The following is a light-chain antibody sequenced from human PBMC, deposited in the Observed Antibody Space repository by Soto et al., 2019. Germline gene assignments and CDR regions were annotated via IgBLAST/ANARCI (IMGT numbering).Light chain of an antibody. CDR3: QQYTYNWT. CDR2: KAS. V-gene: IGKV1-5*03. J-gene: IGKJ1*01. Sequence: EILMTQSPSILSASVGDRVTITCRASQSISSWLAWYQQKPGTAPKLLIYKASTLQSGVPSRFSGSGSGTEFTLTIFCLQTDDYATYYGQQYTYNWTFGQGNEV. CDR1: QSISSW.